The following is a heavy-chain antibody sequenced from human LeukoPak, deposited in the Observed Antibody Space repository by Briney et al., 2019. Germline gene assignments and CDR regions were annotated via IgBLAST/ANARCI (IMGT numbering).Heavy chain of an antibody. CDR1: GYAFTGYY. V-gene: IGHV1-2*02. Sequence: ASVKVSCTASGYAFTGYYMHWVRQAPGQGLEWMGWINPNSGGTNYAQKFQGRVTMTRDTSISTAYMELSRLRSDDTAVYYCARGSRDFGVVMNWGQGTLVTVSS. D-gene: IGHD3-3*01. CDR2: INPNSGGT. CDR3: ARGSRDFGVVMN. J-gene: IGHJ4*02.